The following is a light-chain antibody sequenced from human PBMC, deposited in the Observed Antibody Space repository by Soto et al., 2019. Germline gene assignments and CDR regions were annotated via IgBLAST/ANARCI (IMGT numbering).Light chain of an antibody. Sequence: QSALTQPASVSGSPGQSITISCTGTSSDVGTYNYVSWYQHHPGKAPKLIIYEVTNRPSGVSNRFSGSKSGNTASLTISGLQAEDEADYYCSLYTISRVFGGGTKLTVL. J-gene: IGLJ3*02. CDR2: EVT. V-gene: IGLV2-14*01. CDR1: SSDVGTYNY. CDR3: SLYTISRV.